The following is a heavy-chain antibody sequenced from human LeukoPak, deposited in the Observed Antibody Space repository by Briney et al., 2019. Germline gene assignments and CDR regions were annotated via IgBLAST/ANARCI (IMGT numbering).Heavy chain of an antibody. Sequence: SETLSLTCTASGGSISSSSYYWGWIRQPPGKGLEWIGSIYYSGSTYYNPSLKSRVTISVDTSKNQFSLKLSSVTTADTAVYYCARRRRDWNDGYYYYMDVWGKGTTVTVSS. D-gene: IGHD1-1*01. CDR1: GGSISSSSYY. CDR3: ARRRRDWNDGYYYYMDV. CDR2: IYYSGST. J-gene: IGHJ6*03. V-gene: IGHV4-39*01.